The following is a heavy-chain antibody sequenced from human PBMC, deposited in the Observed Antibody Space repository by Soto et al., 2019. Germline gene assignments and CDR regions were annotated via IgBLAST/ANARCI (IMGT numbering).Heavy chain of an antibody. V-gene: IGHV5-51*01. D-gene: IGHD2-15*01. CDR3: ARRHCSGGSCYSSLDS. J-gene: IGHJ4*02. CDR1: GYYFSSYW. CDR2: IYPGDSDT. Sequence: GESLKISCKGSGYYFSSYWIGWVRQMPGKGLEWMGIIYPGDSDTRYSPSFQGQVTISADKSISTAYLQWSSLKASDTAMYYCARRHCSGGSCYSSLDSWGQGTLVTVSS.